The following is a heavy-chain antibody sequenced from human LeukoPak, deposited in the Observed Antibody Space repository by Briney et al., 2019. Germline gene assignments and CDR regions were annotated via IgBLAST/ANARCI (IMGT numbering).Heavy chain of an antibody. CDR3: AREWWAGPDY. Sequence: SETLSLTCTVSGGSISSGSYYWSWIRQPAGKGLEWIGRIYTSGSTNYNPSLKSRVTISVDTSKNQFSLKLSSVTAADTAAYYCAREWWAGPDYWGQGTLVTVSS. CDR1: GGSISSGSYY. J-gene: IGHJ4*02. V-gene: IGHV4-61*02. CDR2: IYTSGST. D-gene: IGHD2-15*01.